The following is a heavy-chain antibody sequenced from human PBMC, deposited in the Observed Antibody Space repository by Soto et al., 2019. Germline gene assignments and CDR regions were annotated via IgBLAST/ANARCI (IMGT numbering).Heavy chain of an antibody. Sequence: QITLKESGPTLVKPTQTLTLTCTFSGFSFSTSEVGVGWIRQPPGKALEWLGLIYWDDDKRYSPSLKNRLSTTXDXTKNQVILTATNMDPVDAGTYYCAHTLHTSAWPFDYWGQGTLVTVSS. CDR2: IYWDDDK. V-gene: IGHV2-5*02. D-gene: IGHD3-22*01. CDR3: AHTLHTSAWPFDY. J-gene: IGHJ4*02. CDR1: GFSFSTSEVG.